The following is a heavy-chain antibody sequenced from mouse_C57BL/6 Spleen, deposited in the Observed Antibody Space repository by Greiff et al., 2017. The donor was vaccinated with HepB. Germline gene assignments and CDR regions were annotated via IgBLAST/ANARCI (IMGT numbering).Heavy chain of an antibody. CDR1: GFPFSSYG. CDR2: ISSGGSYT. CDR3: ARDEGFAY. J-gene: IGHJ3*01. V-gene: IGHV5-6*01. Sequence: EVQGVESGGDLVKPGGSLKLSCAASGFPFSSYGMSWVRQTPDKRLEWVATISSGGSYTYYPDSVKGRFTIARDNAKNTLYLQMSSLKSEDTAMYYCARDEGFAYWGQGTLVTVSA.